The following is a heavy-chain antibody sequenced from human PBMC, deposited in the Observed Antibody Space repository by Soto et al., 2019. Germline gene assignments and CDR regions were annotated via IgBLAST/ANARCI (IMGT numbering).Heavy chain of an antibody. CDR1: GGSISVYY. CDR3: ARGVGSSPPRY. V-gene: IGHV4-59*01. J-gene: IGHJ4*02. Sequence: PSETLSLTCTISGGSISVYYWSWIRQPPGQALEWIGYIYDSGSPYYNPSLRSRVIISADTSKNQISLKLTSATDADTAVSYCARGVGSSPPRYWGRGTLVTVSS. D-gene: IGHD1-26*01. CDR2: IYDSGSP.